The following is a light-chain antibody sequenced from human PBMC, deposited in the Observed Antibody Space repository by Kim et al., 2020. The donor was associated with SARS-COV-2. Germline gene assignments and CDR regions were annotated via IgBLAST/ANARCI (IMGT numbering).Light chain of an antibody. CDR2: RNN. CDR1: NNKVGNQG. V-gene: IGLV10-54*04. CDR3: SAWDSSLNVWV. Sequence: AKLPCTGNNNKVGNQGAAWLQQHQGPPPKLLSYRNNNRPSGISERFSASRSGDTASLTITGLQPEDETDYYCSAWDSSLNVWVFGGGTKLTVL. J-gene: IGLJ3*02.